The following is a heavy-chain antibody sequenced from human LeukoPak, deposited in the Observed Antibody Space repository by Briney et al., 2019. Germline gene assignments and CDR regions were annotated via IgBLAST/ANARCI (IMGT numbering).Heavy chain of an antibody. V-gene: IGHV1-8*01. Sequence: ASVKVSCKASGYTFTSYDINWVRQATGQGLEWMGWMNPNSGNTGYAQKFQGRVTMTRNTSISTAYMELSSLRSEDTAVYYCARGPPPDGYNLGTIDYWGQGTLVTVSS. CDR2: MNPNSGNT. J-gene: IGHJ4*02. D-gene: IGHD5-12*01. CDR1: GYTFTSYD. CDR3: ARGPPPDGYNLGTIDY.